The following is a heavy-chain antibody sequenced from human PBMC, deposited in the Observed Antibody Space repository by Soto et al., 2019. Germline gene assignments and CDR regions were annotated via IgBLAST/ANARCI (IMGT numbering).Heavy chain of an antibody. J-gene: IGHJ3*02. CDR2: IYYSGST. V-gene: IGHV4-59*01. D-gene: IGHD2-15*01. CDR1: GGSISSYY. CDR3: AREFCSGGSCYDHDAFDI. Sequence: PSETLSLTCTVSGGSISSYYWSWIRQPPGKGLEWIGYIYYSGSTNYNPSHKSRVTISVDTSKNQFSLKLSSVTAADTAVYYCAREFCSGGSCYDHDAFDIWGQGTMVTVSS.